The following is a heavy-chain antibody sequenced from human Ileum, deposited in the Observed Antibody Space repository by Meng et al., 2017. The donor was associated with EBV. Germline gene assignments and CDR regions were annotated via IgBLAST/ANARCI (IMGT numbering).Heavy chain of an antibody. J-gene: IGHJ4*02. D-gene: IGHD1-26*01. Sequence: QLWESGPGLVKPSQTLSLSCAVSGVSISSGVYHWSWIRQPPGKGLEWIGCSGGTYYNPSLKSRLTISVDTSKNQFSLKLDSATAADTAVYYCAIYAVGGSGQGYWGQGTLVTVSS. CDR2: CSGGT. CDR1: GVSISSGVYH. CDR3: AIYAVGGSGQGY. V-gene: IGHV4-30-4*01.